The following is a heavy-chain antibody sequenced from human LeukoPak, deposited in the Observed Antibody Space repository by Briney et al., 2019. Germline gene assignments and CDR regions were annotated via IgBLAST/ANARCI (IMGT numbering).Heavy chain of an antibody. J-gene: IGHJ4*02. V-gene: IGHV1-2*02. CDR3: ASSAGSSWYDLDY. Sequence: ASVKVSCKASGYTFTGYYMHWVRQAPGQGLEWMGWINPNSGGTNYAQKFQGRVTMTRDTSISTAYMELSRLRSDDTAVYYCASSAGSSWYDLDYWGQGTLVTVSS. D-gene: IGHD6-13*01. CDR1: GYTFTGYY. CDR2: INPNSGGT.